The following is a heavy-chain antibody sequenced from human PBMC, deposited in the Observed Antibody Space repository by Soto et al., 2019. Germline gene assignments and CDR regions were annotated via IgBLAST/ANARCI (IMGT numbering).Heavy chain of an antibody. CDR1: GGTFSSYA. Sequence: SVKVSCKASGGTFSSYAISWVRQAPGQGLEWMGGIIPIFGTANYAQKFQGRVTITADKSTSTAYMELSSLRSEDTAVYYCATARKSITMVRGVYYYGMDVWGQGTTVTVSS. CDR3: ATARKSITMVRGVYYYGMDV. CDR2: IIPIFGTA. D-gene: IGHD3-10*01. V-gene: IGHV1-69*06. J-gene: IGHJ6*02.